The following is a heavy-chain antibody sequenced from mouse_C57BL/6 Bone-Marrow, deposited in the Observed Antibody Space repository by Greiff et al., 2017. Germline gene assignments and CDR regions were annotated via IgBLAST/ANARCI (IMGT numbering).Heavy chain of an antibody. J-gene: IGHJ1*03. Sequence: VKLQESGSELRSPGSSVKLSCKDFDSEVFPIAYMSWVRQKPGHGFEWIGGILPSIGRTIYGEKFEDKATLDADTLSNTAYLELNSLTSEDSAIYYCARDYYGSSYEEYFDVWGTGTTVTVSS. CDR2: ILPSIGRT. D-gene: IGHD1-1*01. CDR1: DSEVFPIAY. V-gene: IGHV15-2*01. CDR3: ARDYYGSSYEEYFDV.